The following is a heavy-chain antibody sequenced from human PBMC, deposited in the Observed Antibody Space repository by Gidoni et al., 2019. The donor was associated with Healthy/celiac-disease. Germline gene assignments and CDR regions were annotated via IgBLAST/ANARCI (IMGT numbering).Heavy chain of an antibody. CDR1: GYTFTSYD. CDR3: ARVFSGWAYWYFDL. J-gene: IGHJ2*01. V-gene: IGHV1-8*01. CDR2: MNPNSGNT. D-gene: IGHD6-19*01. Sequence: QVQLVQSGAEVKKPGASVKVSCKASGYTFTSYDINWVRPATGQGLEWMGWMNPNSGNTGYAQKFQGRVTMTRNTSISTAYMELSSLRSEDTAVYYCARVFSGWAYWYFDLWGRGTLVTVSS.